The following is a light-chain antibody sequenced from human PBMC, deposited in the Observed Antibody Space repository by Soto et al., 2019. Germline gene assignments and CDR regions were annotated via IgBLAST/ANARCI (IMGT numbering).Light chain of an antibody. Sequence: DIQMTQSPSTLSASVGDRVTITCRASQSINSWLAWFQQKPGKAPKLLIHKASSLESGVPSRFSGSGSGAEFTLTFSSLQPDDFATYYCQQYNSYPLTFGGGTKVDIK. J-gene: IGKJ4*01. CDR1: QSINSW. CDR3: QQYNSYPLT. CDR2: KAS. V-gene: IGKV1-5*03.